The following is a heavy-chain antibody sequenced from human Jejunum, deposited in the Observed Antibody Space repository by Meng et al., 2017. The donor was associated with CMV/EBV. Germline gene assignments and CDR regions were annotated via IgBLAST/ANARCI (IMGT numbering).Heavy chain of an antibody. Sequence: EDNGMSWVRQVPGKGLEWAAGINWNGGTTAYTDSVRGRFTISRDNAKKSLYLQMNSLRPEDTAVYYCARRIPREKYYYGMDVWGQGTTVTVSS. D-gene: IGHD1-26*01. CDR2: INWNGGTT. CDR1: EDNG. V-gene: IGHV3-20*03. CDR3: ARRIPREKYYYGMDV. J-gene: IGHJ6*02.